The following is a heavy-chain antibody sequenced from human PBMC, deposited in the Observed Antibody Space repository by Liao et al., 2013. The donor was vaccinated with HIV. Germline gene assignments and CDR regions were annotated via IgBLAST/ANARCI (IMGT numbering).Heavy chain of an antibody. J-gene: IGHJ3*02. CDR1: GGSISSYY. D-gene: IGHD6-13*01. CDR3: ARVKYSSSWYCQDAFDI. Sequence: QVQLQESGPGLVKPSETLSLTCTVSGGSISSYYWSWIRQPAGKGLEWIGRIYTSGSTNYNPSLKSRVTMSVDTSKNQFSLKLSSVTAADTAVYYCARVKYSSSWYCQDAFDIWGQGTMVTVSS. CDR2: IYTSGST. V-gene: IGHV4-4*07.